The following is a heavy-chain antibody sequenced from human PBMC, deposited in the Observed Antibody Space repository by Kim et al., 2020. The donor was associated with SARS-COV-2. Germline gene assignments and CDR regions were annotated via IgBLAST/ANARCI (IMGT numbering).Heavy chain of an antibody. CDR3: ARVPRGVGRCDGTTCYATVFYYMDV. CDR2: MSTNSGDS. Sequence: ASVKVSCEASGYMFSSHDISWVRQASGQGLEWMGWMSTNSGDSAFAQRFQDRVTLTRSTSTAYLEIGGLTSEDSAVYYCARVPRGVGRCDGTTCYATVFYYMDVWGEGTAVTVSS. D-gene: IGHD3-16*01. CDR1: GYMFSSHD. V-gene: IGHV1-8*01. J-gene: IGHJ6*03.